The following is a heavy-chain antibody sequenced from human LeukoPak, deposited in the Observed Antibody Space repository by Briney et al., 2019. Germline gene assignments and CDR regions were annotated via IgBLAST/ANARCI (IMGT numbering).Heavy chain of an antibody. D-gene: IGHD1-14*01. V-gene: IGHV4-59*08. CDR2: IHYSGIT. Sequence: SETLSLTCTVPGGSISSYYWSWIQHPPGKGLEWIGFIHYSGITTYNPSLKSRVTISVDTSRNQFSLKMNSMTAADTALYYCAAGRMITEVNALDYWGQGTLVTVSS. CDR3: AAGRMITEVNALDY. J-gene: IGHJ4*02. CDR1: GGSISSYY.